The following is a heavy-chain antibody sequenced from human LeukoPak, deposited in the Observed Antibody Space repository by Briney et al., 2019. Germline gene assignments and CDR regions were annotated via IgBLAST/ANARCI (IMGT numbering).Heavy chain of an antibody. V-gene: IGHV3-30-3*01. D-gene: IGHD6-19*01. Sequence: GGSLRLSCAASGFTFSNYAMHWIRQAPGKGLEWVAVISYDGSDKYYADSVKGRFTISRDNSKNTLYLQMNSLRPEDTAVYYCARDWGRRYSSGWYGDFDYWGQGTLVTVSS. J-gene: IGHJ4*02. CDR3: ARDWGRRYSSGWYGDFDY. CDR2: ISYDGSDK. CDR1: GFTFSNYA.